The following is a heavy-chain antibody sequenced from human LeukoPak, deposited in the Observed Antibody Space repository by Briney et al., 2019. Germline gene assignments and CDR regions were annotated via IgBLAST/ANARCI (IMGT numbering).Heavy chain of an antibody. Sequence: GGSLRLSCAASGFTFSIYGMSWVRQAPGRGLEWVSAMSGSGGSTYYADSVKGRFTISRDNSKNTLYLQMNSLRAEDTAVYYCAELGITMIGGVWGKGTTVTISS. J-gene: IGHJ6*04. CDR1: GFTFSIYG. CDR3: AELGITMIGGV. D-gene: IGHD3-10*02. V-gene: IGHV3-23*01. CDR2: MSGSGGST.